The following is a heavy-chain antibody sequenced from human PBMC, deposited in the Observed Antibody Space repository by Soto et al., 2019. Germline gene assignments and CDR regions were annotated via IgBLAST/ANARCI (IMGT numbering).Heavy chain of an antibody. CDR3: AREQGIAAAGNRWYYYGMDV. Sequence: QVQLVQSGAEVKKPGSSVKVSCKASGGTFSSYAISWVRQAPEQGLEWMGGIIPISGTANYAQKFQGRVTITADESSSRAYMELSSLRSEDTAVYYCAREQGIAAAGNRWYYYGMDVWGQGTTVTVSS. CDR1: GGTFSSYA. V-gene: IGHV1-69*01. CDR2: IIPISGTA. D-gene: IGHD6-13*01. J-gene: IGHJ6*02.